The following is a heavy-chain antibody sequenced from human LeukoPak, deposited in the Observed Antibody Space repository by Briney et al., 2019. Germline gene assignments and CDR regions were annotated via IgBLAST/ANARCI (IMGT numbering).Heavy chain of an antibody. CDR2: ISYDGSDK. V-gene: IGHV3-30*03. CDR1: GFTFSSYG. D-gene: IGHD6-19*01. Sequence: GGSLRLSCAASGFTFSSYGMHWVRQAPGKGLEWVAVISYDGSDKYYADSVKGRFTISRDNSKNTLYLQMNSLRPEDTAVYYCARDWGRRYSSGWYGDFDYWGQGTLVTVSS. CDR3: ARDWGRRYSSGWYGDFDY. J-gene: IGHJ4*02.